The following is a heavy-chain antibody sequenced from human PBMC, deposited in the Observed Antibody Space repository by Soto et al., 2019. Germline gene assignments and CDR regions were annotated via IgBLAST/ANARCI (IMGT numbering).Heavy chain of an antibody. CDR3: AREDIELIPGFDY. V-gene: IGHV3-48*03. CDR2: ITSSDNTR. CDR1: GFTFSIYE. J-gene: IGHJ4*01. Sequence: GALRLSCTASGFTFSIYEMNWVRQGPGKGLDRISYITSSDNTRYYADSVKGRFTISRDNAKSSLYLQMNSLRVEDTAVYYCAREDIELIPGFDYWGQGTLVTVSS. D-gene: IGHD2-8*01.